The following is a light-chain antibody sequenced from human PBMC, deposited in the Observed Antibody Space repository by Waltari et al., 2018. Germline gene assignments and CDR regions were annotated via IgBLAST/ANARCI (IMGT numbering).Light chain of an antibody. CDR3: QQYFKTPLT. CDR1: QTILYSSSNKNY. V-gene: IGKV4-1*01. CDR2: WAY. J-gene: IGKJ4*01. Sequence: DIVMTQSPDSLTVSLGESATINCKSSQTILYSSSNKNYLAWYQQIPRNPPQLLIYWAYTRESGVPDRFSGTGSGTDFTLTISRLQAEDVAVYYCQQYFKTPLTFGGGTKVEIK.